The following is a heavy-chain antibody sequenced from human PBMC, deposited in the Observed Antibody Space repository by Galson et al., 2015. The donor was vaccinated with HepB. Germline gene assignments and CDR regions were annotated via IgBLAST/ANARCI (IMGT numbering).Heavy chain of an antibody. V-gene: IGHV6-1*01. D-gene: IGHD6-13*01. CDR2: TYYRSKWYN. CDR3: ARESIAAAGTPLLDY. CDR1: GDSVSSNSAA. J-gene: IGHJ4*02. Sequence: CAISGDSVSSNSAAWNWIRQSPSRGLEWLGRTYYRSKWYNDYAVSVKSRITINPDTSKNQFSLQLNSVTPEDTAVYYCARESIAAAGTPLLDYWGQGTLVTVSS.